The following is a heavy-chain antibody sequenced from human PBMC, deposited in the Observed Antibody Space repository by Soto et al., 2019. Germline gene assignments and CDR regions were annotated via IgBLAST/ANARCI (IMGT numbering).Heavy chain of an antibody. CDR3: AKRSSASTFDY. CDR2: ISGSDDST. CDR1: GFTFSSYA. D-gene: IGHD6-6*01. V-gene: IGHV3-23*01. Sequence: EVQLLESGGGLVQPGESLRLSCAASGFTFSSYAMSWVRQAPGKGLEWVSVISGSDDSTYYADSVKGRFTISRDNSKNTLYLRMNLLRAEDTAGYYCAKRSSASTFDYWGQGTLVTVSS. J-gene: IGHJ4*02.